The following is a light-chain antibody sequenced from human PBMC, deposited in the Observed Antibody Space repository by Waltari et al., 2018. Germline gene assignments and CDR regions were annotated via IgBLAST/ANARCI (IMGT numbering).Light chain of an antibody. Sequence: QSALTQPGSVSGSPGQSITITCTGTSSDVGAYGYVSWNQQKPDKAPKLLIFDVNNRALGVSNRFSVSKSGNTASLTISVLQAEDESDYYCCSFTARGTWIFGGRTRLTVV. CDR2: DVN. CDR3: CSFTARGTWI. CDR1: SSDVGAYGY. V-gene: IGLV2-14*03. J-gene: IGLJ2*01.